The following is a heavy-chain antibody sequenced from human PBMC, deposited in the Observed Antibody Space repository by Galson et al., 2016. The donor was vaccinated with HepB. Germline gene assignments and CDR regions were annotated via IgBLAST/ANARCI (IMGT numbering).Heavy chain of an antibody. CDR1: GFTFSSYV. J-gene: IGHJ3*02. V-gene: IGHV3-23*05. Sequence: SLRLSCAASGFTFSSYVMNWVRQAPGKGLEWVSSVRSSGSATYYADSVKGRFTISRDNSRNTLFLQMNNLSAADTARYYCAKGGTYSYSGNGYFAFDIWGQGTIVTVSS. CDR2: VRSSGSAT. CDR3: AKGGTYSYSGNGYFAFDI. D-gene: IGHD3-16*01.